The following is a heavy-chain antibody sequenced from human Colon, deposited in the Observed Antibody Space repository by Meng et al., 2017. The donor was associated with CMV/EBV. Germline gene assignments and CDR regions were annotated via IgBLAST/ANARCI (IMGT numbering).Heavy chain of an antibody. D-gene: IGHD3-10*01. Sequence: GESLKISCAASGFTFSSYSMNWVRQAPGKGLEWVSSISSSSYIYYADSVKGRFTISRDNAKNSLYLQMNSLRAEDTAVYYCARHGRGVDAFDIWGQGTMVTVSS. CDR3: ARHGRGVDAFDI. V-gene: IGHV3-21*01. J-gene: IGHJ3*02. CDR1: GFTFSSYS. CDR2: ISSSSYI.